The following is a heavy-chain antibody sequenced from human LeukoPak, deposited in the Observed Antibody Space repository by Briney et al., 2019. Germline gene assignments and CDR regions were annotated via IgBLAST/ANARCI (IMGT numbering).Heavy chain of an antibody. Sequence: ASVKVSCKASGYTFTSYGISWVRQAPGQGLEWMGWMSAYNGNTNYAQKLQGRVTMTTDTSTSTAYMELRSLRSDDTAVYYCARAGDELERRQAAHDYWGQGTLVTVSS. D-gene: IGHD1-1*01. CDR1: GYTFTSYG. V-gene: IGHV1-18*01. CDR2: MSAYNGNT. CDR3: ARAGDELERRQAAHDY. J-gene: IGHJ4*02.